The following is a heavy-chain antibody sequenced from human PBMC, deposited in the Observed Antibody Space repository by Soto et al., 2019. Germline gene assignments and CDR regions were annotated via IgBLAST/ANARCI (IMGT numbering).Heavy chain of an antibody. Sequence: QVQLQESGPGLVEPSGTLSLTCTVSGESITSGWWTWVRQPPGKGLEWIGEIYHSGRINYNPSLNRRITISEEQSHDQFALKLSSVTAADPAIYYCAARRGSGPSWGQGTLVTISS. CDR2: IYHSGRI. V-gene: IGHV4-4*02. CDR1: GESITSGW. CDR3: AARRGSGPS. J-gene: IGHJ5*02. D-gene: IGHD2-8*02.